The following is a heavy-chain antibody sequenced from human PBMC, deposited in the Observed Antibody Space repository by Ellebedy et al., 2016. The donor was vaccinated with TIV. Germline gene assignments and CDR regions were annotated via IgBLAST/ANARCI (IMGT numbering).Heavy chain of an antibody. D-gene: IGHD2-2*01. CDR3: AKEGESGRPRGMKIPANRRPLDV. Sequence: GESLKISCAASGFTFSSYAMHWVRQAPGKGLEWVSSISGGGQTYYADSVKGRFIISRDNPQNTLSLQINSLRGEDAAVYYCAKEGESGRPRGMKIPANRRPLDVWGSGTTVIVSS. V-gene: IGHV3-23*01. J-gene: IGHJ6*04. CDR1: GFTFSSYA. CDR2: ISGGGQT.